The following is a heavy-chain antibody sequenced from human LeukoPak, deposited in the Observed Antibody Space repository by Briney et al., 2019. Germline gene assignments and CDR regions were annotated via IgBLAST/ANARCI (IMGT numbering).Heavy chain of an antibody. CDR1: GFTFSSYA. V-gene: IGHV3-30-3*01. Sequence: GGSLRLSCAASGFTFSSYAMHWVRQAPGKGLEWVAVISYDGSNKYYADSVKGRFTISRDNSKNTLYLQMNSLRAEDTAVCYCARDQSPVEMATMPDYWGQGTLVTVSS. CDR3: ARDQSPVEMATMPDY. D-gene: IGHD5-24*01. J-gene: IGHJ4*02. CDR2: ISYDGSNK.